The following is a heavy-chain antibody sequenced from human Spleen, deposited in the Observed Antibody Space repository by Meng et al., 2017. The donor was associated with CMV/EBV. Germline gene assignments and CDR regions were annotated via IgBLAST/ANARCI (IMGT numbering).Heavy chain of an antibody. CDR2: IWYDGSNE. Sequence: GESLKISCAASGFTFSNYEMNWVRQAPGKGLQWVALIWYDGSNEYYADSVQGRFSISRDNSKNTLYLQMNSLRAEDTAVYYCAKGPTDFWSGYYIVSWGQGTLVTVSS. CDR1: GFTFSNYE. V-gene: IGHV3-33*06. J-gene: IGHJ5*02. D-gene: IGHD3-3*01. CDR3: AKGPTDFWSGYYIVS.